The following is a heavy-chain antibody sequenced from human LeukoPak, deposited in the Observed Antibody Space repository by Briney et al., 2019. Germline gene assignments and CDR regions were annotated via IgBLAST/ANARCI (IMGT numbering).Heavy chain of an antibody. Sequence: ASVKVSCKASGYTFTGYYMHWVRQAPGQGLEWMGWINPNSGGTNYAQKFQGRVTMTRDTSISTAYMELSRLRSDDTAVYYCARVWDFGYSSSWYGFWGQGTLVTVSS. D-gene: IGHD6-13*01. V-gene: IGHV1-2*02. CDR3: ARVWDFGYSSSWYGF. CDR1: GYTFTGYY. CDR2: INPNSGGT. J-gene: IGHJ4*02.